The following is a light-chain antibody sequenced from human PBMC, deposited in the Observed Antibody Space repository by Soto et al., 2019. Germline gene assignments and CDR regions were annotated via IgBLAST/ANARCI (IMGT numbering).Light chain of an antibody. CDR3: QQYKDWPPA. CDR2: GAS. V-gene: IGKV3-15*01. CDR1: HSVNNN. J-gene: IGKJ4*01. Sequence: ETVMTQSPATLSVSPGEGATLSCRASHSVNNNLAWFQQKPGQAPRLLIYGASTRVTGVPARFSGTGSGTEFNLTISSLQSEDFATYCCQQYKDWPPAFGGGTKVEI.